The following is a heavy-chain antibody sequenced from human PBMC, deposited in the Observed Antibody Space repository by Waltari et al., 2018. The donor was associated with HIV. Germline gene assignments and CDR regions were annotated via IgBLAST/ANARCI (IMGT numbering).Heavy chain of an antibody. J-gene: IGHJ4*02. Sequence: QVQLVQSGAEVRTPGSSVKVSCKASGGSFTSYSIHWVRQAPGQGLEWMGRVIPMSGTAMKAQKFQARVTISADKSTTTAYMELTSLGTEDTAVYYCASARETMGVDFDFWGQGTLVTVSS. V-gene: IGHV1-69*08. CDR2: VIPMSGTA. CDR1: GGSFTSYS. CDR3: ASARETMGVDFDF. D-gene: IGHD3-10*01.